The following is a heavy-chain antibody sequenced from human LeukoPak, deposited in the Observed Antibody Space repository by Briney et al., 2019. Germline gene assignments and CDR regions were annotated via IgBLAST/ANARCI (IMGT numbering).Heavy chain of an antibody. Sequence: SVNVSCKASDYTFVNYGISWVRQAPGQGLEWMGWISVYNGKIDYAQNFQGRVNMTTDISTNLAYMELRSLTSDDTAVYYCARTVGGRYSSGWFDYWGQGTLITVSS. CDR1: DYTFVNYG. V-gene: IGHV1-18*01. D-gene: IGHD6-19*01. CDR3: ARTVGGRYSSGWFDY. J-gene: IGHJ4*02. CDR2: ISVYNGKI.